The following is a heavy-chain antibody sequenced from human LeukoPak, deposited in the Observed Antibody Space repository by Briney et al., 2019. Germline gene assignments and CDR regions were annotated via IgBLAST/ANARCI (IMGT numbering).Heavy chain of an antibody. Sequence: GASVKVSCKASGCTFSSYAISRVRQAPGQGLEWMGRIIPIFGKANYAQKFQGRVTITTDESTSTAYMELSSLRSEDTAVYYCARETSGSSPPSEYNWFDPWGQGTLVTVSS. J-gene: IGHJ5*02. D-gene: IGHD1-26*01. V-gene: IGHV1-69*05. CDR3: ARETSGSSPPSEYNWFDP. CDR1: GCTFSSYA. CDR2: IIPIFGKA.